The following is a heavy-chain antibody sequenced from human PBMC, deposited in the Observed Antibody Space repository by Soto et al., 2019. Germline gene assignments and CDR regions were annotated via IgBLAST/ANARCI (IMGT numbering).Heavy chain of an antibody. CDR3: ARAKWDIAAAAD. J-gene: IGHJ4*02. D-gene: IGHD6-25*01. Sequence: QVQLVESGGGVVQPGRSLRLSCAASGFTFSSYGMHWVRQAPGKGLEWVAVIWYDGSNKYYADSVKGRFTISRDNSKNTLYLQMNSLSAKDTAVYYCARAKWDIAAAADRGQGTLVTVSS. V-gene: IGHV3-33*01. CDR1: GFTFSSYG. CDR2: IWYDGSNK.